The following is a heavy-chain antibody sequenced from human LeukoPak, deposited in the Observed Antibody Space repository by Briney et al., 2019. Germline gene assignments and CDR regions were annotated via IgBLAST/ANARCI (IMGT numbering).Heavy chain of an antibody. CDR2: INPNRGGT. Sequence: GASVKVSCTASGYTFTGYYMHWVRQAPGQGLDWMGWINPNRGGTNYAQEFQGRVTMTRDTSISTAYMVLSRLRSDDTAVYYGARSRIQLWTDAFDIWGQGTMVTVSS. V-gene: IGHV1-2*02. CDR1: GYTFTGYY. D-gene: IGHD5-18*01. CDR3: ARSRIQLWTDAFDI. J-gene: IGHJ3*02.